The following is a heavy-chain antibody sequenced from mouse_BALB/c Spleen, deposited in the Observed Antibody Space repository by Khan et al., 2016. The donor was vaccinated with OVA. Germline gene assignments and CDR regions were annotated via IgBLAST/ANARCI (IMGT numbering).Heavy chain of an antibody. CDR2: IDPFNGGA. CDR3: TRLGTTGGFTY. D-gene: IGHD2-13*01. V-gene: IGHV1S135*01. CDR1: GYSFTNYY. J-gene: IGHJ3*01. Sequence: EVQLQQSGPELMKPGASVKISCKASGYSFTNYYIHWVKQSHGQSLEWIGYIDPFNGGATYNQKFKGTATLTVDKSSSTAYMHLSSLTSEDCAVDYCTRLGTTGGFTYGGQGTLVTVSA.